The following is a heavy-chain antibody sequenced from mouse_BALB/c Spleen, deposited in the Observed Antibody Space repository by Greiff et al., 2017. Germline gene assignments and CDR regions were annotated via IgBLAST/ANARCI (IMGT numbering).Heavy chain of an antibody. CDR2: ISNGGGST. Sequence: EVMLVESGGGLVQPGGSLKLSCAASGFTFSSYTMSWVRQTPEKRLEWVAYISNGGGSTYYPDTVKGRFTISRDNAKNTLYLQMSSLKSEDTAMYYCARGGYGYLHWYFDVWGAGTTVTVSS. V-gene: IGHV5-12-2*01. J-gene: IGHJ1*01. CDR3: ARGGYGYLHWYFDV. D-gene: IGHD1-2*01. CDR1: GFTFSSYT.